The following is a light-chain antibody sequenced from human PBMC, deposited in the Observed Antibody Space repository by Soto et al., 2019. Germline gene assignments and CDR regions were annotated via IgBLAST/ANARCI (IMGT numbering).Light chain of an antibody. Sequence: QSVLTQPPSASGTPGQGVTISCSGSTSNIGPNAVSWYQQFPGAPPKLLISDNSQRPSGVPDRFSASKSGTSASLAISGLQSEDEADYYCAAWDDSLKGAVFGGGTKLTVL. CDR1: TSNIGPNA. CDR3: AAWDDSLKGAV. J-gene: IGLJ3*02. V-gene: IGLV1-44*01. CDR2: DNS.